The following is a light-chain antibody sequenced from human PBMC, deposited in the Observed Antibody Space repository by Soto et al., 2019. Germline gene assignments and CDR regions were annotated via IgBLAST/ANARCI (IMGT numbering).Light chain of an antibody. V-gene: IGKV3-20*01. CDR3: EQYDNQQWT. J-gene: IGKJ1*01. CDR2: DAS. CDR1: QSVRDSH. Sequence: EIVLTQSPGTLSSSPGGRVTLSCRASQSVRDSHLAWFQQKPGQAPRLLIYDASRRATGIPDRFSGSGSGTEFTLTISRLEPEDVAVYYCEQYDNQQWTFGQGTKVEI.